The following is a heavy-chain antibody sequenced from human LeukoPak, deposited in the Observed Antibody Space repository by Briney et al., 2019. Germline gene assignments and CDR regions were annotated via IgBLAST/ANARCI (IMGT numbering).Heavy chain of an antibody. CDR1: GYTFTGYY. CDR2: INPNSGGT. CDR3: ARGRGPYYCVMDV. J-gene: IGHJ6*02. Sequence: ASVRVSCKASGYTFTGYYIHWVRQAPGQGLEWMGWINPNSGGTKYAQKFQGRVTMTRDTSISTAYMEPRRLTADDTAVYYCARGRGPYYCVMDVWGQGTTVTVSS. D-gene: IGHD3-10*01. V-gene: IGHV1-2*02.